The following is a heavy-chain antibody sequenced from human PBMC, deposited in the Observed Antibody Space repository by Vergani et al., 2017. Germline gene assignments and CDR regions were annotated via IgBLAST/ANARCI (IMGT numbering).Heavy chain of an antibody. Sequence: QVQLVQSGAEVKKPGASVKVSCKVSGYPLTELSMHWVRQAPGKGLEWMGGFDPEDGETIYAQKFQGRVTMTEETSTDTAYMELSSLRSEDTAVYYCATCSSPTFYYYYYGMDVWGQGTTVTVSS. CDR2: FDPEDGET. CDR3: ATCSSPTFYYYYYGMDV. V-gene: IGHV1-24*01. D-gene: IGHD2-15*01. CDR1: GYPLTELS. J-gene: IGHJ6*02.